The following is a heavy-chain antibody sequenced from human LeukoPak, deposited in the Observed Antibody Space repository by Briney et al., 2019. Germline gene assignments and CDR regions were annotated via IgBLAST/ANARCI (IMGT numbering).Heavy chain of an antibody. CDR2: IGTAGDT. V-gene: IGHV3-13*01. CDR3: ARGDSSGYQRNTKLDY. D-gene: IGHD3-22*01. Sequence: GGSLRLSCAASGFTFSSYDMHWVRQTTGRGLEWVSAIGTAGDTYYPGSVKGRFTISRENAKNSLYLQMNSLRAGDTAVYYCARGDSSGYQRNTKLDYWGQGTLVTVSS. CDR1: GFTFSSYD. J-gene: IGHJ4*02.